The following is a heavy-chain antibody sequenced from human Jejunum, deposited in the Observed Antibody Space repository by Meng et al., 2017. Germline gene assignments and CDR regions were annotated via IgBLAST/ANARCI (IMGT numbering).Heavy chain of an antibody. CDR2: ISSSGSGK. J-gene: IGHJ3*02. Sequence: GESLKISCAASIFTFSSYEMSWVRQAPGKGLEWVSYISSSGSGKYYADSVKGRFAISRDNAKDSLYLQMNSLRAEDTALYYCARLYSSTSGKGLDIWGRGTRVTVSS. D-gene: IGHD6-19*01. CDR3: ARLYSSTSGKGLDI. CDR1: IFTFSSYE. V-gene: IGHV3-48*03.